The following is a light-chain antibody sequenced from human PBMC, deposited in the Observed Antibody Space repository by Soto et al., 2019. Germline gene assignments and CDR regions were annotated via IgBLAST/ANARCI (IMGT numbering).Light chain of an antibody. J-gene: IGKJ2*01. V-gene: IGKV1D-13*01. CDR3: QQSINYPRT. Sequence: AIQLTQSPSSLSASAGDGVTITCRASQGINRALAWYQQKPGKAPKVLIYGASTLESGVPSRFSGSGSGTDFTLTICSLQPEDFATYYCQQSINYPRTFGQGTKVEIK. CDR2: GAS. CDR1: QGINRA.